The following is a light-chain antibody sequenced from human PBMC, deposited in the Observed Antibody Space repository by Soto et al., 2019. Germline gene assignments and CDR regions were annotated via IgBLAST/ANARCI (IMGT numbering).Light chain of an antibody. J-gene: IGKJ2*01. CDR1: QSVSSSH. Sequence: EIVLTHPPGTLSLSPGERATLSCRASQSVSSSHLAWYQQKPGQAPRLLIYGASSRATGIPDRFSGSGSGTDFTLTISRLEPEDFAVYYCQQYGSSPLYTFGQGTKREI. CDR2: GAS. CDR3: QQYGSSPLYT. V-gene: IGKV3-20*01.